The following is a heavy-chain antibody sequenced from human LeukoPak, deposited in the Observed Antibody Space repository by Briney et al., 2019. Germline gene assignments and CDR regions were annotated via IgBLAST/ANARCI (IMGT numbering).Heavy chain of an antibody. CDR2: VYNRGST. J-gene: IGHJ6*04. D-gene: IGHD6-6*01. Sequence: PSETLSLTRTVSGDSIREYYWSWIRQPPGRGLQWIGSVYNRGSTNYNPSVKRRVTISVATSRTHFSFHLTSVNAADPAVYFCARHEWPKYITSAWDVWGNGTPVIVSS. V-gene: IGHV4-59*08. CDR1: GDSIREYY. CDR3: ARHEWPKYITSAWDV.